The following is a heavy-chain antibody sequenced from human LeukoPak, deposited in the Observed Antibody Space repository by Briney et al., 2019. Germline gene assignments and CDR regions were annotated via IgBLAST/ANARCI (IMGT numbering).Heavy chain of an antibody. V-gene: IGHV1-46*01. CDR3: ARDQDIVATKGIAVAGTGCFDP. D-gene: IGHD5-12*01. CDR2: INPSDGDT. CDR1: GYTFTSYY. Sequence: ASVKVSCKASGYTFTSYYMHWVRQAPGQGLEWVGIINPSDGDTSYPQKFQGRVTMTRDTSTSTVYMELSSLRSEDTAVYYCARDQDIVATKGIAVAGTGCFDPWGQGTLVAVSS. J-gene: IGHJ5*02.